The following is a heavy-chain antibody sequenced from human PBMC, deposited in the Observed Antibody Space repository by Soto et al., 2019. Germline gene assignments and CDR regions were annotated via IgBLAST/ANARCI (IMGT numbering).Heavy chain of an antibody. Sequence: QVLLVESGGGVVQPGKSLRLSCAASGFPFSNYGMHWVRQAPGKGLEWVSSIWYDGTNENYIDPVKGRFTISRDNSGNTLYLQMTNLRFEDTAIYFCARALFWRGRLDFWGQGTLVTVSS. J-gene: IGHJ4*02. V-gene: IGHV3-33*01. D-gene: IGHD3-3*01. CDR1: GFPFSNYG. CDR3: ARALFWRGRLDF. CDR2: IWYDGTNE.